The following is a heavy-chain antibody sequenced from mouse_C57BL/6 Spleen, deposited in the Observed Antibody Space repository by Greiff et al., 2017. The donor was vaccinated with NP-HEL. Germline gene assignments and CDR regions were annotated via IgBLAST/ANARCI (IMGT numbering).Heavy chain of an antibody. CDR3: ASSTAYYFDY. J-gene: IGHJ2*01. D-gene: IGHD4-1*02. Sequence: QVQLQQPGAELVKPGASVKLSCKASGYTFTSYWMHWVKQRPGQGLEWIGMIHPNSGSTNYNEKFKSKATLTVGKSSSTAYMQLSSLTSEDSAVYYCASSTAYYFDYWGQGTTLTVSS. CDR1: GYTFTSYW. CDR2: IHPNSGST. V-gene: IGHV1-64*01.